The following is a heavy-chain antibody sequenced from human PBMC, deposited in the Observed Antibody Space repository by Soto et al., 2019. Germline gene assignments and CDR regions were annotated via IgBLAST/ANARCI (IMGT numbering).Heavy chain of an antibody. V-gene: IGHV3-74*01. CDR3: TRDRPGPQHYFDY. CDR2: INTDGSDT. J-gene: IGHJ4*02. D-gene: IGHD6-6*01. CDR1: GFTFSSDW. Sequence: GGSLRLSCAASGFTFSSDWMHWVRQAPGKGLVWVSRINTDGSDTSYADSVKGRFTISRDNAKNTVYLQMNSLRAEDTAVYYSTRDRPGPQHYFDYWGQGNMVTVSS.